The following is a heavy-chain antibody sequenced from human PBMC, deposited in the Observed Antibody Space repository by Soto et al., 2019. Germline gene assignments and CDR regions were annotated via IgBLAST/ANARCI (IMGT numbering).Heavy chain of an antibody. V-gene: IGHV3-23*01. CDR1: GLTFSDYA. J-gene: IGHJ4*02. CDR2: ISGSGDTR. D-gene: IGHD2-15*01. CDR3: AKVAGLWVAANLDY. Sequence: GGSLRLSCAASGLTFSDYAMAWVRQAPGKGLEWVSAISGSGDTRHYADSVKGRFTISRDNSKNTVYLQMNSLRAEDTAVYYCAKVAGLWVAANLDYWGQGTLVTVSS.